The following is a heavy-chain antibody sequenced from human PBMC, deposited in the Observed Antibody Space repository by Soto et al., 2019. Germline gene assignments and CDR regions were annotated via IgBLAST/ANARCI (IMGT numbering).Heavy chain of an antibody. CDR1: CGSISSSSYY. J-gene: IGHJ6*02. CDR3: ARHVSGYDYLFYYYGMDV. CDR2: IYYSGST. Sequence: SETLSLTCTVSCGSISSSSYYWGWIRQPPGKGLEWIGSIYYSGSTYYNPSLKSRVTISVDTSKNQFSLKLSSVTAADTAVYYCARHVSGYDYLFYYYGMDVWGQGTTVTVSS. V-gene: IGHV4-39*01. D-gene: IGHD5-12*01.